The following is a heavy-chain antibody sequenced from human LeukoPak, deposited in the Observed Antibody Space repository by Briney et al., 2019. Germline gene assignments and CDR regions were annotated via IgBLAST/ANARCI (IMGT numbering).Heavy chain of an antibody. D-gene: IGHD1-26*01. V-gene: IGHV4-61*02. CDR2: FFTSGST. CDR1: GDSISIGNYY. J-gene: IGHJ4*02. CDR3: ARGVARVGFFDS. Sequence: SQTLSLTCTVSGDSISIGNYYWGWIRQPAGKGLEWIGRFFTSGSTNYNPSFKSRVTISVDTSKNQFSLRLNSVTAADSAVYYCARGVARVGFFDSWGQGTLVTVSS.